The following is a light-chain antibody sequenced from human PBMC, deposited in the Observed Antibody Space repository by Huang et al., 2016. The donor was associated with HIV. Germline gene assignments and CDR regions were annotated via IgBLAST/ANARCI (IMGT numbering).Light chain of an antibody. CDR2: GAS. CDR1: QSISSH. V-gene: IGKV1-39*01. CDR3: QQSYDART. J-gene: IGKJ1*01. Sequence: DIQMTQSPSSLSASIGDRVTITCRASQSISSHLNWYQQKPGKAPKLLIYGASKLQTGVPSMFSGSGSGTDFTLAISSLQPEDFATYYCQQSYDARTFGQGTKVEI.